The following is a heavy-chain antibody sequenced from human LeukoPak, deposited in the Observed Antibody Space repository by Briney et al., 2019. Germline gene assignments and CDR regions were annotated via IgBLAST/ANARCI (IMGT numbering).Heavy chain of an antibody. J-gene: IGHJ4*02. CDR3: ARQTFDWSAFPNRYFDY. V-gene: IGHV4-4*07. D-gene: IGHD3-9*01. CDR1: GGSISSYY. CDR2: IYTSGST. Sequence: SETLSLTCTVSGGSISSYYWSWIRQPAGKGLEWIGRIYTSGSTNYNPSLKSRVTISVDTSKNQLSLKLGSVTAAGTAVYYCARQTFDWSAFPNRYFDYWGQGALVTVSS.